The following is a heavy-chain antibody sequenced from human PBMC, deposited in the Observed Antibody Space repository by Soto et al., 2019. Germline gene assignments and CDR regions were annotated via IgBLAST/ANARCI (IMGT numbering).Heavy chain of an antibody. CDR2: ISSSSRIT. V-gene: IGHV3-48*01. Sequence: GGSLRLSCAASGFIFRSYSLNWVRQVPGKGLEWLSYISSSSRITYYADSVKGRFTVSRDNAKNSLYLQMNSLRADDTAVYYCARDDSSCWGQGTLVTVSS. CDR1: GFIFRSYS. CDR3: ARDDSSC. J-gene: IGHJ4*02. D-gene: IGHD3-22*01.